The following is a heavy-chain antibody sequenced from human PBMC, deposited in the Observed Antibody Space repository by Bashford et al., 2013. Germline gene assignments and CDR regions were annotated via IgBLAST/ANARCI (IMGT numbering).Heavy chain of an antibody. CDR2: IYPGDSDT. V-gene: IGHV5-51*01. D-gene: IGHD6-19*01. J-gene: IGHJ4*02. CDR3: ARHSIAVAGRGLYDF. Sequence: WVRQMPGKGLEWMGIIYPGDSDTRYSPSFQGQVTISVDKFINTAYLQWSSLKDSDAAMYYCARHSIAVAGRGLYDFWGQGTLVTVSS.